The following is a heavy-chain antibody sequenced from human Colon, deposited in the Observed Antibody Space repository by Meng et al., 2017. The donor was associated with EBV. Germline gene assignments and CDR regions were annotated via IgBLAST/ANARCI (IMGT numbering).Heavy chain of an antibody. CDR1: XGSISSSNF. D-gene: IGHD2-2*01. J-gene: IGHJ5*02. CDR3: ARQNCSLTSCSFGGWFDL. V-gene: IGHV4-4*02. CDR2: IYHSGST. Sequence: QVQLQESGPGLVKPSXXXXXXRXVSXGSISSSNFWTWVRQPPGKGLGWIGEIYHSGSTKYNPSLKSRVTISADTSKQHFSLKLSSVTAADTAVYYCARQNCSLTSCSFGGWFDLWGQGTLVTVSS.